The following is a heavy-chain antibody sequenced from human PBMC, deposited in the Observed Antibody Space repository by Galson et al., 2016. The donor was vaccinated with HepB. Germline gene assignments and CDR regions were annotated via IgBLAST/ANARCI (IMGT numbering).Heavy chain of an antibody. Sequence: TLSLTCTVSGDSITSSYWSWIRQPPGKGLEWIGYIFYAGSTNYNPSLRSRVTMSVDTSKNQFSLRLTSVTAADTAVYYCTRYHYGGNSFNWYDPWGLGTLVTVSS. V-gene: IGHV4-59*01. CDR1: GDSITSSY. CDR3: TRYHYGGNSFNWYDP. D-gene: IGHD4-23*01. CDR2: IFYAGST. J-gene: IGHJ5*02.